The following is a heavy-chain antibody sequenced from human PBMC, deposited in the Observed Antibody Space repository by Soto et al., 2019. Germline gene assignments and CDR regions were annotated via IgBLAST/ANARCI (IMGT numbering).Heavy chain of an antibody. V-gene: IGHV3-66*01. CDR2: IYSGGST. D-gene: IGHD4-4*01. Sequence: QPGGSLRLSCAASGFTVSSNYTSWVRQAPGKGLEWVSVIYSGGSTYYADSVKGRFTISRDNSKNTLYLQMNSLRAEDTAVYYCARDRPGSKYVYYYYGMDVWGQGNTVTVS. J-gene: IGHJ6*02. CDR1: GFTVSSNY. CDR3: ARDRPGSKYVYYYYGMDV.